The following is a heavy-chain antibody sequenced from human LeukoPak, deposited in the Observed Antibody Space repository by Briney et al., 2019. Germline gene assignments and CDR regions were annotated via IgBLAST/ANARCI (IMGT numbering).Heavy chain of an antibody. Sequence: GGSLRLSCVASGFTFSSYAMSWVRQAPGKGLEWVSAISGSGGSTYYADSVKGRFTISRDNSKNTLYLQMNSLRAEDTAVYYCAKDSDYGGDYFDYWGQGTLVTVSS. J-gene: IGHJ4*02. V-gene: IGHV3-23*01. CDR1: GFTFSSYA. CDR3: AKDSDYGGDYFDY. D-gene: IGHD4-23*01. CDR2: ISGSGGST.